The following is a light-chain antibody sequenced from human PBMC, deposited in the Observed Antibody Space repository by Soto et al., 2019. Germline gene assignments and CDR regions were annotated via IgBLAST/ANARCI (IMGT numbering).Light chain of an antibody. CDR1: LRSYTC. V-gene: IGKV1-39*01. J-gene: IGKJ5*01. CDR3: QQSFSTIT. CDR2: YAT. Sequence: DIPMTQCPSSLSGSXGERVTIASRARLRSYTCLYRYQQRPGXAAKVXIFYATNLQIGVTSMFSGSGCGKDFSLTISSLQPEDFATYQCQQSFSTITFGQGTRLEIK.